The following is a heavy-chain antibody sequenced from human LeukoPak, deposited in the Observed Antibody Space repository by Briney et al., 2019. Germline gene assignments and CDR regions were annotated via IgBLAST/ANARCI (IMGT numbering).Heavy chain of an antibody. V-gene: IGHV4-34*01. J-gene: IGHJ4*02. Sequence: SETLSLTCAVYGGSFSGYYWSWIRQPPGKGLEWIGEINHSGSTNYNPSLKSRVTISVDTSKNQFSLKLSSVTAADTAVYYCARGRGVGVATSCFDYWGQGTLVTVSS. CDR2: INHSGST. CDR1: GGSFSGYY. CDR3: ARGRGVGVATSCFDY. D-gene: IGHD5-12*01.